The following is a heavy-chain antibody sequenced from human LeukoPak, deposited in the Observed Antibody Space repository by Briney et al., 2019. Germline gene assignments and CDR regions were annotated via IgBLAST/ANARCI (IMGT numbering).Heavy chain of an antibody. J-gene: IGHJ4*02. Sequence: PGGSLRLSCAASGFTFSSHWMSWVRQAPGKGLEWVANIKQDGSEKYYVDSVKGRFTISRDNAKNSLYLQMNSLRAEDTAVYYCARDRYFDYWGQGTLVTVSS. CDR2: IKQDGSEK. CDR1: GFTFSSHW. V-gene: IGHV3-7*01. CDR3: ARDRYFDY.